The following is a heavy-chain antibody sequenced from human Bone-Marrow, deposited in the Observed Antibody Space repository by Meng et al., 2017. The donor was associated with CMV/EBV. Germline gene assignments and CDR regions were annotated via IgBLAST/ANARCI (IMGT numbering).Heavy chain of an antibody. V-gene: IGHV3-49*04. D-gene: IGHD6-19*01. CDR3: ARQTSGWPNWFDP. Sequence: GGSLRLSCTASGFTFGDYAMSWVRQAPGKGLEWVGFIRSKAYGGTTEYAASVKGRFTISRDDSKSIAYLQMNSLKTEDTAVYYCARQTSGWPNWFDPWGQGTVVTVSS. CDR2: IRSKAYGGTT. CDR1: GFTFGDYA. J-gene: IGHJ5*02.